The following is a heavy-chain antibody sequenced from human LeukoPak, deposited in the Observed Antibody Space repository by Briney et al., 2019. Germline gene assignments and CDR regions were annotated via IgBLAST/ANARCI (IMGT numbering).Heavy chain of an antibody. J-gene: IGHJ5*01. V-gene: IGHV3-23*01. CDR3: ARDRRYSSGWFDY. CDR2: ISGSGGST. D-gene: IGHD6-19*01. Sequence: PGGSLRLSCAASGFTFSSYAMSWVRQAPGKGLEWVSAISGSGGSTYYADSVKGRFTISRDNAKNSLYLQMNSLRAEDTAVYYCARDRRYSSGWFDYWGQGTLVTVSS. CDR1: GFTFSSYA.